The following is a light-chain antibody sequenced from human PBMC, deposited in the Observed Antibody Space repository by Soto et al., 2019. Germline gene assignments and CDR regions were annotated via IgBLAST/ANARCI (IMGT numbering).Light chain of an antibody. Sequence: EIVLTQSPGTLSLSPGERATLSCRASQSVSSTYLAWYQQKPGQAPRLLIYGASSRATGIPDRFSGSGSGTDFTLSISRLEPEDFAVYYCQQNGGSDTFGQGTKLEIK. J-gene: IGKJ2*01. CDR3: QQNGGSDT. V-gene: IGKV3-20*01. CDR1: QSVSSTY. CDR2: GAS.